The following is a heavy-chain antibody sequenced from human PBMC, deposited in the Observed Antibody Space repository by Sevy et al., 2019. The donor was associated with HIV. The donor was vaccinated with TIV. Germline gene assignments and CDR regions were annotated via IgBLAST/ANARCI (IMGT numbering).Heavy chain of an antibody. D-gene: IGHD2-8*02. J-gene: IGHJ6*02. CDR1: RFTFNSYA. CDR3: STDPIILLLVTDGMDV. Sequence: GGSLRLSCAASRFTFNSYAMYWVRQAPGKGLEWVGRIKSKSDGGTTDYAAPVKGRFIISRDDSKNTLYLQMNSLKTEDTAVYYCSTDPIILLLVTDGMDVWGQGTTVTVSS. V-gene: IGHV3-15*01. CDR2: IKSKSDGGTT.